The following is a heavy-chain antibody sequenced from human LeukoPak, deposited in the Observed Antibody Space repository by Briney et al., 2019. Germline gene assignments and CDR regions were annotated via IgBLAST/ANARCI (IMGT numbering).Heavy chain of an antibody. CDR3: AKGSYDTSGYYAVGFEY. J-gene: IGHJ4*02. V-gene: IGHV3-30*18. CDR1: GFTFSNYG. Sequence: GGSLRHSCAASGFTFSNYGMHWVRQAPGKGLEWVAVIANDGSIIYYADSVKGRFTISRDNSKNTLFLQVSSLRGEDTAVYYCAKGSYDTSGYYAVGFEYWGQGTLVTVSS. D-gene: IGHD3-22*01. CDR2: IANDGSII.